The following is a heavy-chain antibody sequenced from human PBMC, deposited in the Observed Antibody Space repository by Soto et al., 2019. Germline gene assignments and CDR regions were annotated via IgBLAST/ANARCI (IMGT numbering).Heavy chain of an antibody. D-gene: IGHD2-2*02. CDR3: AGNTRGASNY. CDR2: MNPNSGNT. J-gene: IGHJ4*02. Sequence: ASVKVSCKASGYTFTSYDINWVRQATRQGLEGMGWMNPNSGNTGYAQKFQGRVTMTRNNSISTAYMELSSLRPEVNAGYYCAGNTRGASNYWSRGTRVTVSS. V-gene: IGHV1-8*01. CDR1: GYTFTSYD.